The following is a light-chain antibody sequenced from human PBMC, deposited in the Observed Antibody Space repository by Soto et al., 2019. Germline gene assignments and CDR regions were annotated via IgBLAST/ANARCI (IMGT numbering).Light chain of an antibody. CDR2: AAS. J-gene: IGKJ1*01. CDR3: QKYNSSPCT. V-gene: IGKV1-9*01. CDR1: QGITSY. Sequence: IQVTQSPSSLSASGGDRVTITCRASQGITSYLAVYQQKPGKAPKLLIYAASALQTVDSSRFSGSGYGTDFALTINILQPDDFATYYCQKYNSSPCTFGQGTKVEVK.